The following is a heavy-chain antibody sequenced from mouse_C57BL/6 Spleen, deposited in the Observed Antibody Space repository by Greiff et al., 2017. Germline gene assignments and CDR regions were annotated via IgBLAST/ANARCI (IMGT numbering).Heavy chain of an antibody. CDR1: GYTFTDYN. CDR3: ARFITTGNWYFDV. Sequence: VQLKQSGPELVKPGASVKMSCKASGYTFTDYNMHWVKQSHGKSLEWIGYINPNNGGTSYNQKFKGKATLTVNKSSSTAYMELRSLTSEDSAVYYCARFITTGNWYFDVWGTGTTVTVSS. J-gene: IGHJ1*03. V-gene: IGHV1-22*01. D-gene: IGHD1-1*01. CDR2: INPNNGGT.